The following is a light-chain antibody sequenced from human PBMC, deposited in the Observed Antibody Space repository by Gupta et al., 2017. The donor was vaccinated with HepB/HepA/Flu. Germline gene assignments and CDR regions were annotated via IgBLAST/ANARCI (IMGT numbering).Light chain of an antibody. CDR3: QQRSSWPIT. CDR2: DAS. J-gene: IGKJ4*01. Sequence: EIVLTQSPATLSLSPGERATLSCRASQSVSSYFAWYQKKPGQAPRLLINDASNRATGIPARFSGSGSGTDFTLTISSLEPEDFAVYYCQQRSSWPITFGGGTKVEIK. V-gene: IGKV3-11*01. CDR1: QSVSSY.